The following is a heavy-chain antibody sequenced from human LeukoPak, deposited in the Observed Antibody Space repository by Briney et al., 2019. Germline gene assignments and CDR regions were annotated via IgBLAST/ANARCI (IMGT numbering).Heavy chain of an antibody. CDR1: GFTVSDNY. CDR2: MYSGGDT. CDR3: ARDAPQVPAAGVLAS. Sequence: PGGSPRLSCAASGFTVSDNYMSWVRQAPGKGLEWVSVMYSGGDTYYANSVKGRFTFSRDISKNTLYLQMNGLRAEDTAMYYCARDAPQVPAAGVLASWGQGTLVTVSS. V-gene: IGHV3-53*01. J-gene: IGHJ5*02. D-gene: IGHD6-13*01.